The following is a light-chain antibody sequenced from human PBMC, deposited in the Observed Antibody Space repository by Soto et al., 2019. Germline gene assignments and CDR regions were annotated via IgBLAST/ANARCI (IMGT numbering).Light chain of an antibody. CDR1: SSNIGSNY. J-gene: IGLJ1*01. CDR2: RNN. CDR3: SSYTSSNTPYV. V-gene: IGLV1-47*01. Sequence: QSVLTQPPSASGTPGQRVNISCSGSSSNIGSNYVYWYRQFPGTAPKLLIQRNNQRPSGVPARFSGSKSGTSASLAISGLRSEDEADYYCSSYTSSNTPYVFGTGTKLTVL.